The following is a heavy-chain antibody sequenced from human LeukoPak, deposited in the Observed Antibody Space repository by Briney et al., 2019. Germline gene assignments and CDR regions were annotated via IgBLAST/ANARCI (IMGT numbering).Heavy chain of an antibody. V-gene: IGHV4-39*07. J-gene: IGHJ3*02. CDR1: GGSISSYY. CDR3: ARDTRYSGYRYDAFDI. Sequence: SETLSLTCTVSGGSISSYYWGWIRQPPGKGLEWIGSIYYSGSTYYNPSLKSRVTISVDTSKNQFSLKLSSVTAADTAVYYCARDTRYSGYRYDAFDIWGQGTMVTVSS. D-gene: IGHD5-12*01. CDR2: IYYSGST.